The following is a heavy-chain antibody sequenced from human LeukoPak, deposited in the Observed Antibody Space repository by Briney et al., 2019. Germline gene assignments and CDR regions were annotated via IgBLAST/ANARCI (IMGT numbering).Heavy chain of an antibody. CDR1: GFTFSSYE. V-gene: IGHV3-48*03. CDR3: ARENTDDAFDI. D-gene: IGHD1/OR15-1a*01. CDR2: ISSSGGTR. J-gene: IGHJ3*02. Sequence: GGSLRLSCAASGFTFSSYEMNWVRQAPGKGLEGVSYISSSGGTRYYSDSVKGRFTISRDNAKNSLYLQMNSLRAEDTAVYYCARENTDDAFDIWGQETMVTVSS.